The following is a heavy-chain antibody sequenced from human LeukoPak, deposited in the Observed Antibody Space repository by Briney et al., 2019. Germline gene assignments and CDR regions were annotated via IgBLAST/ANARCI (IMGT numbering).Heavy chain of an antibody. V-gene: IGHV1-2*02. Sequence: ASVKVSCKASGYTFTGYYMHWVRQAPGQGLEWMGWINPNSGGTNYAQKFQGRVTMTRDTSISTAYMELSRLRSDDTAVYYCASSRVVRDIVVVPGRERPQDDAFDIWGQGTMVTVSS. CDR2: INPNSGGT. CDR1: GYTFTGYY. D-gene: IGHD2-2*01. J-gene: IGHJ3*02. CDR3: ASSRVVRDIVVVPGRERPQDDAFDI.